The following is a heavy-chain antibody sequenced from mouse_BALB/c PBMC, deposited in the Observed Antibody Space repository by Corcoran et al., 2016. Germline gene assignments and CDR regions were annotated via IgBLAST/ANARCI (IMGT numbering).Heavy chain of an antibody. CDR3: AKGDRATVVARGFDY. CDR2: ISCYNGAT. CDR1: GYSFTGYY. Sequence: LVKTGASVKISCKASGYSFTGYYMHWVKQSRGKSLEWIGYISCYNGATRYNQKFKGKATFTVDTSSSTAYRQFNSLTSEDSAVYYCAKGDRATVVARGFDYWGQGTTLTVSS. D-gene: IGHD1-1*01. V-gene: IGHV1S34*01. J-gene: IGHJ2*01.